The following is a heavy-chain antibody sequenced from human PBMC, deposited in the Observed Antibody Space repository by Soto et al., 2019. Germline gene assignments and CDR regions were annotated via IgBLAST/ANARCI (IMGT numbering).Heavy chain of an antibody. CDR3: ARDLSGDSYVDY. D-gene: IGHD2-21*02. V-gene: IGHV3-33*01. CDR2: IWYDGSEK. Sequence: QVQLVESGGGVVQPGRSLRLSCAASGFTFSSNGMHWVRQAPGKGLEWVAVIWYDGSEKYYADSVRGRFTIFRDNSKNTVYLQMNSLRAEDTAVYYCARDLSGDSYVDYWGQGTLVTVSS. CDR1: GFTFSSNG. J-gene: IGHJ4*02.